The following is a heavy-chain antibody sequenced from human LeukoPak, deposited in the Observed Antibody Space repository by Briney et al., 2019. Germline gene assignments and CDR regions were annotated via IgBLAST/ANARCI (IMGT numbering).Heavy chain of an antibody. V-gene: IGHV6-1*01. CDR3: ARAPNYTGWFGFDY. J-gene: IGHJ4*01. CDR1: GDSVSTNSDA. CDR2: TYYRTMWYN. D-gene: IGHD3-10*01. Sequence: SQTLSLTCAISGDSVSTNSDAWNWIRQSPSRGLEWLGRTYYRTMWYNDYAVSVSSRVTINPDTSKNQFSLQLSSVTPEKPAVYYCARAPNYTGWFGFDYWGHGTLVTVSS.